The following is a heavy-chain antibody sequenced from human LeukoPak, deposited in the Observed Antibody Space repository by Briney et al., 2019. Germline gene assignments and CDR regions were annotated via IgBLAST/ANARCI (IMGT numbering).Heavy chain of an antibody. CDR2: ITISGSTI. CDR1: GFTFTSYE. Sequence: TGGSLRLSCAASGFTFTSYEMNWVRQAPGKGLEWVSYITISGSTIYYADSVKGRFTISRDNTKNTLYLQMNSLRADDTAVYYCARDVGFIVGATPGAFDIWGQGTMVTVSS. D-gene: IGHD1-26*01. CDR3: ARDVGFIVGATPGAFDI. J-gene: IGHJ3*02. V-gene: IGHV3-48*03.